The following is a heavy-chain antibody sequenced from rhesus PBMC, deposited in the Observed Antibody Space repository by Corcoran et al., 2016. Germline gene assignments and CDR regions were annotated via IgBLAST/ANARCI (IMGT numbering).Heavy chain of an antibody. D-gene: IGHD5-42*01. CDR2: IYGSGGSN. CDR1: GYSISSGYY. CDR3: ARVGSSWSEWDTVGTEWYFDL. J-gene: IGHJ2*01. V-gene: IGHV4S14*01. Sequence: QVQLQESGPGLVKPSETLSLTCAVSGYSISSGYYWAWIRPPPGKGRECMGSIYGSGGSNYLNPSLKSRVTLSVDTSKNQFSLKLSSVTAADTAVYYCARVGSSWSEWDTVGTEWYFDLWGPGTPITISS.